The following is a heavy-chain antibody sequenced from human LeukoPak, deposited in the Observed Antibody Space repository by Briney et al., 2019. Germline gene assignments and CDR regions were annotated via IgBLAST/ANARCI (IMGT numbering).Heavy chain of an antibody. Sequence: GGSLRLSCAASGFTFDDYAMLWVRQAPGKGLEWVLGISWNSGSIGYADSVKGRFTISRDNAKNSLYLQMSSLRAEDTAVYYCATDRGWRTSGYYLYYFEYWGQGTLVTYSS. CDR2: ISWNSGSI. V-gene: IGHV3-9*01. CDR3: ATDRGWRTSGYYLYYFEY. D-gene: IGHD3-3*01. J-gene: IGHJ4*02. CDR1: GFTFDDYA.